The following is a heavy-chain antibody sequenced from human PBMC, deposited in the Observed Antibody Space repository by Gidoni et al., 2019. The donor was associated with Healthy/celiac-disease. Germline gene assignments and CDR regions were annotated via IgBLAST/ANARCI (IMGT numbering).Heavy chain of an antibody. CDR3: ARDQGLELRLGAPFDY. CDR2: ISYDGSNK. Sequence: QVQLVESGGGVVQPGRSLRLSCAASGFTFSSYAMHWVRQAPGKGLEWVAVISYDGSNKYYADSVKGRFTISRDNSKNTLYLQMNSLRAEDTAVYYCARDQGLELRLGAPFDYWGQGTLVTVSS. V-gene: IGHV3-30-3*01. D-gene: IGHD1-7*01. J-gene: IGHJ4*02. CDR1: GFTFSSYA.